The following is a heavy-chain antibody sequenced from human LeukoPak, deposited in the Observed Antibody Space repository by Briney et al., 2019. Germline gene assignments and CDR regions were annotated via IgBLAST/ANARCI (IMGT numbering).Heavy chain of an antibody. Sequence: GGSLRLSCAASGFTFSSYAMSWVRQAPGKGLEWVSSISSSSSYIYYADSVKGRFTISRDNAKNSLYLQMNSLRAEDTAVYYCARDGGITMVRVYGMDVWGKGTTVTVSP. CDR2: ISSSSSYI. CDR3: ARDGGITMVRVYGMDV. D-gene: IGHD3-10*01. CDR1: GFTFSSYA. J-gene: IGHJ6*04. V-gene: IGHV3-21*01.